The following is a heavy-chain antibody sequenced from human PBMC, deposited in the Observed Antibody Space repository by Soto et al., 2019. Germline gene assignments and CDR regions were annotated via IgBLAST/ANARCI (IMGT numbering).Heavy chain of an antibody. D-gene: IGHD2-15*01. Sequence: PGGSLRLSCAASGFTFSNYWIHWVRQAPGQGLMWVSRVDSDGGATTYADSVMGRFTISRDNAKNTVHLQMNSLRADDTAVYYCVRGGPLGCLASWGQGARVTVSS. CDR1: GFTFSNYW. CDR2: VDSDGGAT. V-gene: IGHV3-74*01. CDR3: VRGGPLGCLAS. J-gene: IGHJ4*02.